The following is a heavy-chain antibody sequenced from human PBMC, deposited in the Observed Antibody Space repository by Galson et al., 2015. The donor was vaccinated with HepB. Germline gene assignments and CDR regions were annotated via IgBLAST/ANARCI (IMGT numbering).Heavy chain of an antibody. Sequence: SLRLSCAASGFTFSSYGMHWVRQAPGKGLEWVAVIWYDGSNKYYADSVKGRFTISRDNSKNTLYLQMNSLRAEDTAVYYCARGLGLGSDYDFWSGYAPDWGQGTLVTVSS. V-gene: IGHV3-33*01. J-gene: IGHJ4*02. CDR3: ARGLGLGSDYDFWSGYAPD. D-gene: IGHD3-3*01. CDR2: IWYDGSNK. CDR1: GFTFSSYG.